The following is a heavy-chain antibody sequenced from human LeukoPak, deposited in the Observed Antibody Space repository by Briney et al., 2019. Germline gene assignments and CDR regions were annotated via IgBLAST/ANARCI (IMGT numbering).Heavy chain of an antibody. J-gene: IGHJ4*02. D-gene: IGHD3-3*01. CDR3: AGHFGAWHYFDY. V-gene: IGHV3-30*04. CDR1: GFIFSNYA. Sequence: GGSLRLSCAAAGFIFSNYALHWVRQAPGKGLEWVAVISYDGSNRYADSMKGRFTISRDNSKNTLYLQMNSLRAEDTAVYYCAGHFGAWHYFDYWGQGTLVTVSS. CDR2: ISYDGSNR.